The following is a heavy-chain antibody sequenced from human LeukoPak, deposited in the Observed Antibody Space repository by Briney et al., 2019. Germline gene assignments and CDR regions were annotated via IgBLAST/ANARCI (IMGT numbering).Heavy chain of an antibody. V-gene: IGHV4-59*01. CDR3: ARVVGDGYGLDY. J-gene: IGHJ4*02. CDR1: GGSISSYY. Sequence: SETLSLTCTVSGGSISSYYWSWIRQPPGKGLEWIGYIYYSGSTNYNPSLKSRVTISVDTSKNQFSLDLTSVTAADTAVYYCARVVGDGYGLDYWGQGTLVTVSS. D-gene: IGHD5-24*01. CDR2: IYYSGST.